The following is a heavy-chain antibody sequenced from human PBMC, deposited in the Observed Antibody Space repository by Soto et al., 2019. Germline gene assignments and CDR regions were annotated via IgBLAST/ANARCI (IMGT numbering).Heavy chain of an antibody. D-gene: IGHD3-22*01. CDR3: AKTYDGSGQPSHWFGP. J-gene: IGHJ5*02. Sequence: ASVKVSCKASGYTFTGYYIHWVRQAPGQGLEWVGWINPKTGATNFAQRFQGRVTMTRDTSITTAYMDLSSLTSDDTATYYCAKTYDGSGQPSHWFGPRGQGTPVTVSS. V-gene: IGHV1-2*02. CDR1: GYTFTGYY. CDR2: INPKTGAT.